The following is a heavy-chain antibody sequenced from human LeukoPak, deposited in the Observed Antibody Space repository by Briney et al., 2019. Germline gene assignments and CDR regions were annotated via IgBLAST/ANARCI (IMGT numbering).Heavy chain of an antibody. CDR2: ISSSSSYI. CDR1: GFTFSSYS. J-gene: IGHJ6*02. V-gene: IGHV3-21*01. Sequence: EPGGSLRLSCAASGFTFSSYSMNWVRQAPGKGLEWVSSISSSSSYICYADSVKGRFTISRDNAKNSLYLQMNSLRAEDTAVYYCARDPEMADYGMDVWGQGTTVTVSS. CDR3: ARDPEMADYGMDV. D-gene: IGHD5-24*01.